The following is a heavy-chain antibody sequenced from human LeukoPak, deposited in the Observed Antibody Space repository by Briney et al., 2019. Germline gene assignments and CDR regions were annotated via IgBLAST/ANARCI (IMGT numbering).Heavy chain of an antibody. CDR3: TTDLAYMAAPGLDY. J-gene: IGHJ4*01. CDR1: GFTFIHAS. Sequence: GGSLRLSCAASGFTFIHASMTWVRQVPGRGLEWIGRFKGKIDGGAIESAASVQGRFTISRDDSKNTFYLQMDSLKIEDTGVYYCTTDLAYMAAPGLDYWGHGTLVTVSS. CDR2: FKGKIDGGAI. D-gene: IGHD2-2*02. V-gene: IGHV3-15*01.